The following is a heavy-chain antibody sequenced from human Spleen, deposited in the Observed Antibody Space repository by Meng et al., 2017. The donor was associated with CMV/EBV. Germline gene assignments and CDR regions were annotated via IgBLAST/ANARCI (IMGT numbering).Heavy chain of an antibody. J-gene: IGHJ6*02. Sequence: GGSLRLSCTAYGFTIRDYSLTWVRQAPGKGLEWVGFIRSKGFGGTTDYAASVKGRFTFSRDDSKSIAYLQMNSLKTEDTAVYYCTTGAVAGGTYYYYGMDVWGQGTTVTVSS. CDR3: TTGAVAGGTYYYYGMDV. CDR2: IRSKGFGGTT. D-gene: IGHD6-19*01. V-gene: IGHV3-49*04. CDR1: GFTIRDYS.